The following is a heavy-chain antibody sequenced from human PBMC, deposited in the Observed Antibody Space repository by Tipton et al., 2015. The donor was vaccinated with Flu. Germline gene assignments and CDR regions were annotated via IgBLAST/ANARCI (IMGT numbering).Heavy chain of an antibody. CDR1: GDSISSGGYY. Sequence: TLSLTCTVSGDSISSGGYYWSWIRQHPGKGLEWIGYISYSGSPDYNPSLKSRVTISLDTSKSQFSMTLTSVTVADTAVYYCASGNFYDSSGYFAFWGQGILVTVSS. CDR3: ASGNFYDSSGYFAF. V-gene: IGHV4-31*03. J-gene: IGHJ4*02. CDR2: ISYSGSP. D-gene: IGHD3-22*01.